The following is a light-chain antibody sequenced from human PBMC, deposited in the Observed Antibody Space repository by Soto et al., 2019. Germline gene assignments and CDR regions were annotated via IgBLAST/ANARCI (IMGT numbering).Light chain of an antibody. Sequence: DIQMTQSPSSLSASVGDRVIITCQASRDINNYLNWYQQKPGKAPKVLIYDTSHLEAGVPSRFSGSGSGTDFTLIISSLQPEDIGTYYCQQYDYFPITFGQGTRLE. CDR2: DTS. J-gene: IGKJ5*01. CDR1: RDINNY. CDR3: QQYDYFPIT. V-gene: IGKV1-33*01.